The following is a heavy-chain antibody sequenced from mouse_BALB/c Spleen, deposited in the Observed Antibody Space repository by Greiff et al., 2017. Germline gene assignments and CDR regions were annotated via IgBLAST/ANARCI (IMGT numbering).Heavy chain of an antibody. CDR1: GYAFSSYW. D-gene: IGHD1-1*01. Sequence: QVQLKQSGAELVRPGSSVKISCKASGYAFSSYWMNWVKQRPGQGLEWIGQIYPGDGDTNYNGKFKGKATLTADKSSSTAYMQLSSLTSEDSAVYFCARRDGSSYDWFAYWGQGTLVTVSA. CDR2: IYPGDGDT. J-gene: IGHJ3*01. CDR3: ARRDGSSYDWFAY. V-gene: IGHV1-80*01.